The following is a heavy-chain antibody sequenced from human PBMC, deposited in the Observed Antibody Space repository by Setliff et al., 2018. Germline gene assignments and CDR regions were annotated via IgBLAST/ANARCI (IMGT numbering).Heavy chain of an antibody. Sequence: SETLSLTCTVSGDSISSSSFYWGWIRQPPEKGLEWIGSIYYSGSTYYNPSLKSRITISVDTSKNQFSLKLSSVTAADTAVYYCASDQWLVDYYYYGMDVWGQGTTVTVSS. CDR1: GDSISSSSFY. V-gene: IGHV4-39*01. CDR3: ASDQWLVDYYYYGMDV. J-gene: IGHJ6*02. D-gene: IGHD6-19*01. CDR2: IYYSGST.